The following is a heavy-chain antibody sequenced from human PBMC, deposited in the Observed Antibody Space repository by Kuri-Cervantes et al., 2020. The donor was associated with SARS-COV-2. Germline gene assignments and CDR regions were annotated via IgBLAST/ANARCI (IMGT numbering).Heavy chain of an antibody. V-gene: IGHV4-61*01. J-gene: IGHJ6*03. D-gene: IGHD2-2*01. CDR1: GGSVSSGSYY. CDR2: INHSGST. CDR3: ARGKIVVVPAPILGLGPYYSSYYMDV. Sequence: GSLRLSCTVSGGSVSSGSYYWSWIRQPPGKGLEWIGEINHSGSTNYNPSLKSRVTISVDTSKNQVSLKLTSVTAADTAVYSCARGKIVVVPAPILGLGPYYSSYYMDVWGKGTTVTVSS.